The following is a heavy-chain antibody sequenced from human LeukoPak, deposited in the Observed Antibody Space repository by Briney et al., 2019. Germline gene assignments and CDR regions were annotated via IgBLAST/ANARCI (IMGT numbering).Heavy chain of an antibody. CDR1: GYTFTSYD. Sequence: GASVKVSCKASGYTFTSYDINWVRQATGQGLEWMGWMNPNSGNTGYAQKFQGRVTMTRNTSISTAYMELSSLRSEDTAVYYCARSAITTDDAFDIWGQGTMVTVSS. D-gene: IGHD3-22*01. CDR2: MNPNSGNT. CDR3: ARSAITTDDAFDI. V-gene: IGHV1-8*01. J-gene: IGHJ3*02.